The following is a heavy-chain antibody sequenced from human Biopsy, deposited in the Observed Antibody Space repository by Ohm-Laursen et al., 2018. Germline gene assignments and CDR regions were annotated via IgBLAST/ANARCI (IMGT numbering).Heavy chain of an antibody. J-gene: IGHJ4*02. CDR3: ARRGSGGRSFDH. Sequence: TLSLTCAVSGGSISSFYWTWIRQPPGKGPEWIGEISDSGSTNYNPSLKSRVIISVDTSKTKFSLNLSSVTAADTAVYYCARRGSGGRSFDHWGQGTLVTVSS. CDR1: GGSISSFY. V-gene: IGHV4-59*08. CDR2: ISDSGST. D-gene: IGHD2-15*01.